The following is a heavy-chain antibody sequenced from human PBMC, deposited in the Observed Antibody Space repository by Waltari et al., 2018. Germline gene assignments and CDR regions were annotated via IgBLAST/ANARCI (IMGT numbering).Heavy chain of an antibody. CDR1: GGSVSSGSSY. Sequence: QVQLQESGPGLVKPSETLSLTCTVSGGSVSSGSSYWRWIRQPPGKGLEWIGYIDYSGSTNYNPSLKSRVTISVDTSKNQFSLKLSSVTAADTAVYYCARQAPTPDYGDPYYFDYWGQGTLVTVSS. J-gene: IGHJ4*02. CDR3: ARQAPTPDYGDPYYFDY. V-gene: IGHV4-61*01. D-gene: IGHD4-17*01. CDR2: IDYSGST.